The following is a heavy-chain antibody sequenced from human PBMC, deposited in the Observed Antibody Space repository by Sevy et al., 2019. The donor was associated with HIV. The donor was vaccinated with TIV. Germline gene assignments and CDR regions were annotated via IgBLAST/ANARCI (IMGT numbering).Heavy chain of an antibody. J-gene: IGHJ6*02. CDR2: ISYDGSDK. V-gene: IGHV3-30-3*01. Sequence: GGSLRLSCTASEFAFTNYYAMHWVRQAPGKGLEWVALISYDGSDKFYADSVKGRFTITRDNFKNTLYLQMNGLTTEDTAVYYCARPRANYVDHYFFYAMDVWGQRTTVTVSS. CDR1: EFAFTNYYA. CDR3: ARPRANYVDHYFFYAMDV. D-gene: IGHD4-17*01.